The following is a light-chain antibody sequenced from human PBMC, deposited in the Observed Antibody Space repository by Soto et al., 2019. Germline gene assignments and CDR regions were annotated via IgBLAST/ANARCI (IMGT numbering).Light chain of an antibody. J-gene: IGKJ1*01. CDR1: QSVPNSY. V-gene: IGKV3-20*01. CDR3: QQYETFSGT. Sequence: EIVLTQSPGALSLSPGERATLSCRASQSVPNSYLAWYQQKPGQAPRLLIYGASSRATGIPDRLSGSGSGTEFTLTIASLQPDDFATYYCQQYETFSGTFGPGTKVDIK. CDR2: GAS.